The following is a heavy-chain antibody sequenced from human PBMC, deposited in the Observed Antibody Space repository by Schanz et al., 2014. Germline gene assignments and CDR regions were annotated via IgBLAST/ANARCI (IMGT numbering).Heavy chain of an antibody. CDR1: GFTFSTFA. D-gene: IGHD2-21*01. CDR3: AKEGGHIDYLEY. V-gene: IGHV3-23*04. Sequence: EVNLVESGGALVQPGGSLRLSCAASGFTFSTFAMSWVRQAPGKGLEWVSAISASESNTYYADSVKGRFTISRDNSRNTLFLQMNSLRAEDTAIYYCAKEGGHIDYLEYWDQGTLVTVSS. J-gene: IGHJ4*02. CDR2: ISASESNT.